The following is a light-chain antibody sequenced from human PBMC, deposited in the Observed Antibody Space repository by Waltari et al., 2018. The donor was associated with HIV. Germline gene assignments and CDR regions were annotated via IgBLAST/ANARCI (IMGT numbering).Light chain of an antibody. CDR2: SND. CDR1: QSNIGNNF. CDR3: ASWDDNLRHWV. J-gene: IGLJ3*02. Sequence: QPKMTQAPSASKTPGQRITMSCSGSQSNIGNNFIYWYQQIPGADPRLLMASNDRRPAGVPARLAGTKSGTSAFLAITDLRLDDEATYVCASWDDNLRHWVFGGGTKLTVL. V-gene: IGLV1-47*02.